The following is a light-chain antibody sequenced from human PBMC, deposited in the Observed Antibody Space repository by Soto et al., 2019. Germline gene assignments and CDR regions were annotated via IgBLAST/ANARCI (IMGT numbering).Light chain of an antibody. V-gene: IGKV3-15*01. CDR2: AAS. CDR1: QSVGSD. Sequence: EIVMTQSPATLSVSPRERATLSCRASQSVGSDLAWYQQKPGQAPRLLIYAASTRATGVPARFSGSGSGTEFTLTISSLQTEDFVVYYCQQYNDWPPTFGPGTKVDIK. J-gene: IGKJ3*01. CDR3: QQYNDWPPT.